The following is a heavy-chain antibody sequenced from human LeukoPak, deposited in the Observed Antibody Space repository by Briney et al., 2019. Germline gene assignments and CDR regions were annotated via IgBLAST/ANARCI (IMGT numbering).Heavy chain of an antibody. J-gene: IGHJ4*02. CDR3: AKGSSSWSYYFDY. CDR1: GSTFSSYA. Sequence: PGGSLRLSCTASGSTFSSYAMTWVRQAPGKGLEWVSTITAGGGSTYYADSVKGRFTISRDNSKNTLYLQMNSLRAEDTAVYYCAKGSSSWSYYFDYWGQGTLVTVSS. V-gene: IGHV3-23*01. D-gene: IGHD6-13*01. CDR2: ITAGGGST.